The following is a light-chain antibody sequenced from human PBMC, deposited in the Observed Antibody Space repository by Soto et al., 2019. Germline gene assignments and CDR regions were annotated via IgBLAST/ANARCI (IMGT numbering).Light chain of an antibody. CDR2: SDN. Sequence: QPVLTQPPSASVTPGQRVTISCSGSSSNIGSNTVNWYQQLPGTAPKLLIYSDNQRPSGVPGRFSGSKSGTSASLAISGLQSEDEADYYCAAWDDGLNGVVFGGGTKLTVL. V-gene: IGLV1-44*01. CDR3: AAWDDGLNGVV. J-gene: IGLJ3*02. CDR1: SSNIGSNT.